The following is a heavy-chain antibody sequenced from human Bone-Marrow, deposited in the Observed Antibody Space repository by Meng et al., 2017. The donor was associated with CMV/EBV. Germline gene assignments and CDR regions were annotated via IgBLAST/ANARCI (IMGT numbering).Heavy chain of an antibody. Sequence: GESLKISCAASGFTVSTNYMTWVRQAPGRGLEWVSVMYGGGGTYYADSVKGRFIISRDSSKNTLYLQMNSLRAEDTAVYYCASYDSSGLHFDYWGQGTLVTVSS. D-gene: IGHD3-22*01. J-gene: IGHJ4*02. CDR1: GFTVSTNY. V-gene: IGHV3-53*01. CDR2: MYGGGGT. CDR3: ASYDSSGLHFDY.